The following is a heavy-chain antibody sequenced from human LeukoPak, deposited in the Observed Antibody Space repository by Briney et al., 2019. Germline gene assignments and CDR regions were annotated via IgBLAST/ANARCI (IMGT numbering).Heavy chain of an antibody. J-gene: IGHJ4*02. CDR2: ISGSGGST. Sequence: GGSLRLSCAASGFTFSSYAMSWVRQAPGKGLEWVSAISGSGGSTNYADSVKGRFTISRDNSKNTLYLQMNSLRAEDTAVYFCAKEEYSYGFLYWGQGTLVTVSS. CDR3: AKEEYSYGFLY. CDR1: GFTFSSYA. V-gene: IGHV3-23*01. D-gene: IGHD5-18*01.